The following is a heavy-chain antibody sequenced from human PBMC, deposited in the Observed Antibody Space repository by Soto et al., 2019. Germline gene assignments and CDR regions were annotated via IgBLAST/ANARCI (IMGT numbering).Heavy chain of an antibody. CDR3: ARETYDPRMGGRAFDI. D-gene: IGHD3-16*01. CDR1: GFTVSSNY. V-gene: IGHV3-53*04. J-gene: IGHJ3*02. Sequence: GGSLRLSCAASGFTVSSNYMSWVRQAPGKGLEWVSVIYSGGSTDYADSAKGRITIFRNNSKNTLYLQMNNLRAEDTAVYYCARETYDPRMGGRAFDIWGQGTMVTVSS. CDR2: IYSGGST.